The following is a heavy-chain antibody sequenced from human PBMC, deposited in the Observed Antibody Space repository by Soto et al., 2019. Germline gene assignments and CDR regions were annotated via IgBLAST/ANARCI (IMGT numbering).Heavy chain of an antibody. V-gene: IGHV4-59*01. CDR2: IYYSGTT. CDR1: GGSISSYH. J-gene: IGHJ4*02. D-gene: IGHD3-22*01. CDR3: AREVRYYYDSSGSYYFDF. Sequence: SETLSLTCTVSGGSISSYHWSWIRQPPGKGLEWIGYIYYSGTTNYNPSLESRVTISLDTSKNQFSLMLTSVTTADTAVYYCAREVRYYYDSSGSYYFDFWGQGTLVTVSS.